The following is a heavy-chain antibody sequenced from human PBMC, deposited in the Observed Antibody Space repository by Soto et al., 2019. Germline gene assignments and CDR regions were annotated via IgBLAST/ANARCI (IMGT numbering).Heavy chain of an antibody. CDR3: ARRGTPDNFYAMDA. CDR2: INPSGGSA. CDR1: GYTFSSLY. Sequence: ASVKVSCKASGYTFSSLYLHWVRQSPGQGLEWVGIINPSGGSATYAQNFKGRVSITRDKSTSTVYMELSSLTSDDTAVYYCARRGTPDNFYAMDAWGKGTTVTAPQ. V-gene: IGHV1-46*01. D-gene: IGHD1-1*01. J-gene: IGHJ6*04.